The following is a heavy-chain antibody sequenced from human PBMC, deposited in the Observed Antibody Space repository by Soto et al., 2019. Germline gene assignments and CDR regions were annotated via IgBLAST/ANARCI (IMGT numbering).Heavy chain of an antibody. J-gene: IGHJ6*02. Sequence: SVKVSFKASGGTFSSYAISWVRQAPGQGLEWMGGIIPIFGTANYAQKFQGRVTITADESTSTAYMELSSLRSEDTAVYYCARERGYCSGGSCYYYYYGMDVWGQGTTVTVSS. D-gene: IGHD2-15*01. V-gene: IGHV1-69*13. CDR2: IIPIFGTA. CDR1: GGTFSSYA. CDR3: ARERGYCSGGSCYYYYYGMDV.